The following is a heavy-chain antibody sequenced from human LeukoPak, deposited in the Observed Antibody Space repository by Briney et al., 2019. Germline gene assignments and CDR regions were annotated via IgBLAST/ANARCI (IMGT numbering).Heavy chain of an antibody. V-gene: IGHV3-53*01. D-gene: IGHD5-18*01. CDR2: IYSGGST. J-gene: IGHJ6*03. CDR3: ARTIQRGYYMDV. CDR1: GFTVSSNY. Sequence: GGSLRLSCAASGFTVSSNYMSWVRQAPGKGLEWVSVIYSGGSTYYADSVKGRFTISRDNSKNTLYLQMNSLRAEDTAVYYCARTIQRGYYMDVWGKGTTVTVSS.